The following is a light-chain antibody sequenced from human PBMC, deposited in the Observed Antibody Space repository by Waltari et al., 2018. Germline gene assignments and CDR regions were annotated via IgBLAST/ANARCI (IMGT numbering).Light chain of an antibody. CDR1: SSDVGRYNL. J-gene: IGLJ2*01. Sequence: QSALTQPASVSGSPGQSITIPCTGTSSDVGRYNLVSWYQQHPGKAPKLMIYEGSKRPSGVSNRFSGSKSGNTASLRISGLQAEDEADYYCCSYAGSSTFEVFGGGTKLTVL. CDR3: CSYAGSSTFEV. CDR2: EGS. V-gene: IGLV2-23*03.